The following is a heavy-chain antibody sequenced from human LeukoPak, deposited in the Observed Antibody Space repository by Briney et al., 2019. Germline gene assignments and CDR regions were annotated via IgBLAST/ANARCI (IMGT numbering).Heavy chain of an antibody. D-gene: IGHD3-22*01. Sequence: GGSLRLSCAASGFTFSSYGMSWVRQAPGKGLEWVSAISGSGGSTYYADSVKGRFTISRDNSKNTLYLQMNSLRAEDTAVYYCAREFDYYDSSGNDYWGQGTLVTVSS. J-gene: IGHJ4*02. CDR1: GFTFSSYG. V-gene: IGHV3-23*01. CDR2: ISGSGGST. CDR3: AREFDYYDSSGNDY.